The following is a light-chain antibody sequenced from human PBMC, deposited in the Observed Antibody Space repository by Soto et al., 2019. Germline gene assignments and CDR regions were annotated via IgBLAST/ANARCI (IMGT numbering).Light chain of an antibody. Sequence: DIQMTQSPSTLSASVGDRVTITCRASQSISSWLAWYQQKPGKAPKLLIYKAPTLKSGGPSRFSGSGSGTEFTLTLSSLQPYDFETYSRPHYNSYSAGFWQGTKVDIK. J-gene: IGKJ1*01. CDR3: PHYNSYSAG. V-gene: IGKV1-5*03. CDR1: QSISSW. CDR2: KAP.